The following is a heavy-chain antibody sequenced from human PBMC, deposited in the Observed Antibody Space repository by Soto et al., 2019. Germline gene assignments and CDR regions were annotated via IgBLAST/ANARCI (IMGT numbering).Heavy chain of an antibody. D-gene: IGHD6-6*01. V-gene: IGHV4-39*01. Sequence: SETLSLTCTVSGGSISSSSYYWGWIRQPPGKGLEWIGSIYYSGSTYYNPSLKSRVTISVDTSKNQFSLKLSSVTAADTAVYYCARGAYHLIAARLSWDYWGQGTLVTVSS. CDR3: ARGAYHLIAARLSWDY. CDR2: IYYSGST. J-gene: IGHJ4*02. CDR1: GGSISSSSYY.